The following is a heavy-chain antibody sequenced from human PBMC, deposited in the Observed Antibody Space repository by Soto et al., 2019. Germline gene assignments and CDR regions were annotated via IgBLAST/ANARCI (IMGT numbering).Heavy chain of an antibody. CDR3: ASDLYYYDSIPVIPQGAFDI. CDR1: GGTFSSYA. CDR2: IIPIFGTA. V-gene: IGHV1-69*13. J-gene: IGHJ3*02. D-gene: IGHD3-22*01. Sequence: SVKVSCKASGGTFSSYAISWVRQAPGQGLEWMGGIIPIFGTANYAQKFQGRVTITADESTSTAYMELSSLRSEDTAVYYCASDLYYYDSIPVIPQGAFDIWGQGTMVTVSS.